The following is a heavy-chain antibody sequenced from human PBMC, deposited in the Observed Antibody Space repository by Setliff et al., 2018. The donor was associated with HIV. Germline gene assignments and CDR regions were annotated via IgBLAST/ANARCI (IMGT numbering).Heavy chain of an antibody. CDR1: GHSFTKYE. Sequence: ASVKVSCKASGHSFTKYEINWVRQAPGQGLEWLGWVSPSIGNSDFAQKFKGRISLTTDTSIRTAYMELRGLKSDDTAVYYCARGHHFYWYFDLWGPGTLVTVSS. CDR3: ARGHHFYWYFDL. CDR2: VSPSIGNS. J-gene: IGHJ2*01. V-gene: IGHV1-8*01.